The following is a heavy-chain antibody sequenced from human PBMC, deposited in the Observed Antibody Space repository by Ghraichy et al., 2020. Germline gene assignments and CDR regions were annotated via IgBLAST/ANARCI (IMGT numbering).Heavy chain of an antibody. V-gene: IGHV3-23*01. CDR1: GFTFSSYA. CDR3: AKDRMKGIAAAFDS. CDR2: ISGSVGST. D-gene: IGHD6-13*01. Sequence: GGSLRLCAASGFTFSSYAMSWVRQAPGKGLEWVSVISGSVGSTYYADSVKGRFTISRDNSKNTLYLQMNSLRAEDTAVYYCAKDRMKGIAAAFDSWGQGSLVTVSS. J-gene: IGHJ4*02.